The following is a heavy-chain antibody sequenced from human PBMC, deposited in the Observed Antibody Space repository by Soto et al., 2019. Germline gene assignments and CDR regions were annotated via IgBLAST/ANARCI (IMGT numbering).Heavy chain of an antibody. CDR2: IWYDGSNK. D-gene: IGHD1-1*01. CDR1: GFTFSSYG. J-gene: IGHJ6*02. CDR3: ARDRVPGYYYYYGMDV. V-gene: IGHV3-33*01. Sequence: GGSLRLSCAASGFTFSSYGMHWVRQAPGKGLEWVAVIWYDGSNKYYADSVKGRFTISRDNSKNTLYLQMNSLRAEDTAVYYCARDRVPGYYYYYGMDVWGQGTTVTVSS.